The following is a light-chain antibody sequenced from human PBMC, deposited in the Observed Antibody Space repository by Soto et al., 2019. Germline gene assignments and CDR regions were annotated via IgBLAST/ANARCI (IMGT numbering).Light chain of an antibody. CDR3: QQRSNWPPLIT. CDR2: DAS. Sequence: IVLTQSPSTPSLSPGERATLSCRASQSVSSYLAWYQQKPGQAPRLLIYDASNRATGIPARFSGSGSGTDFTLTISSLEPEDFAVYYCQQRSNWPPLITFGQGTRLEIK. J-gene: IGKJ5*01. V-gene: IGKV3-11*01. CDR1: QSVSSY.